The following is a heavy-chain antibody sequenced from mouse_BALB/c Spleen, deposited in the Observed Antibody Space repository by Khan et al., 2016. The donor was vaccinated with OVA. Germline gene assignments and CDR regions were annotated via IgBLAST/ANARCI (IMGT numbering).Heavy chain of an antibody. J-gene: IGHJ3*01. CDR3: TRGGGGNRFAY. CDR2: ISTYYGDA. V-gene: IGHV1S137*01. Sequence: QVQLQQSGAELVRPGVSVKISCKGSGYTFTDFTLHWVKQSHAMSLEWIGVISTYYGDATYNQRFKDKATMTVDNSSSTAYMELARLTSEDSAIYCCTRGGGGNRFAYWGQGTLVTVSA. CDR1: GYTFTDFT.